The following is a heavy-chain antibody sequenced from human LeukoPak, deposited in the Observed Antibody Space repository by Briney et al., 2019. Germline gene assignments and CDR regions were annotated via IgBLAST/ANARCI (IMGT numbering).Heavy chain of an antibody. CDR2: IIPIFGTA. Sequence: PVKVSCKASGGTFSSYAISWVRQAPGQGLEWMGGIIPIFGTANYAQKFQGRVTITTDESTSTAYMELSSLRSEDTAVYYCARGELQGTVMRYYYYMDVWGKGTTVTVSS. CDR1: GGTFSSYA. J-gene: IGHJ6*03. V-gene: IGHV1-69*05. D-gene: IGHD3-16*01. CDR3: ARGELQGTVMRYYYYMDV.